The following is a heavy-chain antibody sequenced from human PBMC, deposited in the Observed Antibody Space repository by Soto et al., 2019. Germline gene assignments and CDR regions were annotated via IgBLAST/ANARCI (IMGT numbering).Heavy chain of an antibody. Sequence: GGSLRLSVAAFGFPFSSFALHGVRQAPGKGLEGLAVISYVGSIKYSADSVKGRFTFSRDNSKTTLYLRMNSLRAEDTAVFYFARDWGSHPDYWGQGTLVTVSS. CDR1: GFPFSSFA. CDR2: ISYVGSIK. D-gene: IGHD3-16*01. CDR3: ARDWGSHPDY. V-gene: IGHV3-30-3*01. J-gene: IGHJ4*02.